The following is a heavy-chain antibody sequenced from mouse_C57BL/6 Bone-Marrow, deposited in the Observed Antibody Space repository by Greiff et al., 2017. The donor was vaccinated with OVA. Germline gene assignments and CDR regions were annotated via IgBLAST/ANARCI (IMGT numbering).Heavy chain of an antibody. V-gene: IGHV1-50*01. D-gene: IGHD1-1*01. J-gene: IGHJ2*01. CDR3: AREGFTTVVFDY. Sequence: QVQLQQPGAELVKPGASVKLSCKASGYTFTSCWMQWVKQRPGQGLEWIGEIDPSDSYTNYNQKFKGKATLTVDTSSSTAYMQLSSLTSEDSAVYYCAREGFTTVVFDYWGQGTTLTVSS. CDR1: GYTFTSCW. CDR2: IDPSDSYT.